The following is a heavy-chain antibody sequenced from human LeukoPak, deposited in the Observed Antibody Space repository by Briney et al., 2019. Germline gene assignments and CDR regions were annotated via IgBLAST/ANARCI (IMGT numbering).Heavy chain of an antibody. Sequence: GGSLRLSCVVSGSNFRPLILNWVGQFQAKGPKWFSSFIITSSYIYYGDAVRGRFTVFRDNAKNSVYLQMNSLRVDDTAVYYCARAADFWSSSFTNRFDSWGQGTVVTVSS. CDR2: FIITSSYI. CDR1: GSNFRPLI. J-gene: IGHJ5*01. CDR3: ARAADFWSSSFTNRFDS. D-gene: IGHD3-3*01. V-gene: IGHV3-21*06.